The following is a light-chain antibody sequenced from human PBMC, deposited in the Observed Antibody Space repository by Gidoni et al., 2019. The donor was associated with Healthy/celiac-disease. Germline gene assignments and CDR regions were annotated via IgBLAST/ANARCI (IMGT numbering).Light chain of an antibody. J-gene: IGKJ4*01. CDR1: QSISSY. CDR3: QQSYSTPLT. Sequence: EIQMTQSPSSLSASVGDRVTITCRASQSISSYLNWYQQKPGNAPKLLIYAASSLQSGVPSRFSGSGSWTDFTLTISSLQPEDFATYYFQQSYSTPLTFGGGTKVEIK. V-gene: IGKV1-39*01. CDR2: AAS.